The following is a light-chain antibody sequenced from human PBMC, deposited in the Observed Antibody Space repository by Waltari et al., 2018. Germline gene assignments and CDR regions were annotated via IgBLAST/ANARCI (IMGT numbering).Light chain of an antibody. CDR3: QSYDLNSRVV. Sequence: FMLTQPHSVSESPGKTVTISCTRSSGNIASNYVQWYQQRPGGAPTTIIYEDTQRPSGVPVRSSGSIDSPSNSASLTISGSITEDEADYYCQSYDLNSRVVFGGRTKLTVL. J-gene: IGLJ2*01. V-gene: IGLV6-57*03. CDR2: EDT. CDR1: SGNIASNY.